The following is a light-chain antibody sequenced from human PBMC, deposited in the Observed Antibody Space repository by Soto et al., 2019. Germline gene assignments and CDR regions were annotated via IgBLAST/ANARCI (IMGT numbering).Light chain of an antibody. CDR3: QQYGRSPYT. J-gene: IGKJ2*01. CDR1: QSVSSSY. Sequence: EIVLTQSPGTLSLSPGERATLSCRASQSVSSSYLAWYQQKPGQAPRLLIYGASSRATGIPGRFSGSGSGTDFTLTISRLEPEDFAVYYCQQYGRSPYTFGQGTTLEIK. V-gene: IGKV3-20*01. CDR2: GAS.